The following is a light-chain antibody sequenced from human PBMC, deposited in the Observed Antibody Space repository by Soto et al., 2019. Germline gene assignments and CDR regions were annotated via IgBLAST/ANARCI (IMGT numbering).Light chain of an antibody. CDR1: QSVSSN. J-gene: IGKJ1*01. CDR2: GAS. V-gene: IGKV3-15*01. CDR3: QQYNDWWT. Sequence: EVVMTQSPATLSVSPGERATLSCRASQSVSSNLAWYQQKPGQAPMLLIYGASTRATGIPAKFSASGSGTEFTLTISSLQSEDFAVYYCQQYNDWWTFGQGTKVEIK.